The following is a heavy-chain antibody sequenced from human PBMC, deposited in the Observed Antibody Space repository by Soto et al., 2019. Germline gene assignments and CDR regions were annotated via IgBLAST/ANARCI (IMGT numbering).Heavy chain of an antibody. CDR2: IDPNDSYT. Sequence: GESLNISCKGSGYSFTSHLINCVRQMPCKGLEWMGRIDPNDSYTNYSPSFQVHVTISADKSTSTAYLQWSSLKASDTAMYYCARRLYYHDSSGYSYDAFDIWGQGTMVTVSS. CDR3: ARRLYYHDSSGYSYDAFDI. J-gene: IGHJ3*02. CDR1: GYSFTSHL. D-gene: IGHD3-22*01. V-gene: IGHV5-10-1*01.